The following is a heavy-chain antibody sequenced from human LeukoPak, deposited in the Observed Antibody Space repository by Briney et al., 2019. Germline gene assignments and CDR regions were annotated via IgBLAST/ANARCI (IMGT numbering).Heavy chain of an antibody. CDR2: ICTTGYT. CDR1: GGSISSGSYY. J-gene: IGHJ5*02. D-gene: IGHD4-11*01. V-gene: IGHV4-61*02. Sequence: SQTLSLTCTVSGGSISSGSYYWTWIRQPAGKGPEWIGRICTTGYTDYNPSLSSRVTISADTSSNQFSLKLSSVTAADTYVYYCARELFAYSNLFDTWGQGTLVTVSS. CDR3: ARELFAYSNLFDT.